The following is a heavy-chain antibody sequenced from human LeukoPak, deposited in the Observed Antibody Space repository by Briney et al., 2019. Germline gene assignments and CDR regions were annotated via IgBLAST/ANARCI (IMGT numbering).Heavy chain of an antibody. CDR1: GFTFDDYA. J-gene: IGHJ2*01. CDR2: VSWNSGAI. D-gene: IGHD5-18*01. V-gene: IGHV3-9*01. CDR3: ARDRAYSYGYTYFDL. Sequence: PGRSLRLSCGGSGFTFDDYAMHWVRQVPGKGLEWVSCVSWNSGAIDYVESVKGRFTISRDNAKNSLYLQMNSLRTEDTALYFCARDRAYSYGYTYFDLWGRGTLVTVSS.